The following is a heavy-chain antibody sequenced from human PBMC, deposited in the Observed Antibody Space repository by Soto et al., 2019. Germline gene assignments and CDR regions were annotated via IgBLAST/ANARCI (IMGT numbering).Heavy chain of an antibody. V-gene: IGHV1-8*02. D-gene: IGHD2-15*01. CDR3: AAPAGYCSDGSCYRGIKYDYSCYMDV. CDR1: GYTFTSYD. CDR2: VNPNSGNI. J-gene: IGHJ6*03. Sequence: QVQLVQSGAEVKKPGASVKVSCKASGYTFTSYDINWVRQATGPGLEWMGWVNPNSGNIGYAQKFQGRVTTTRNTSIRTAYIELSSLRFEDAAVYYCAAPAGYCSDGSCYRGIKYDYSCYMDVGGKETTVTVSS.